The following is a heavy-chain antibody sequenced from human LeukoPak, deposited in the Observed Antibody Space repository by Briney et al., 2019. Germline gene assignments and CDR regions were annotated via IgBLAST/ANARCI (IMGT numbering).Heavy chain of an antibody. CDR1: GASISSDY. J-gene: IGHJ6*03. CDR2: IYYSGST. Sequence: SETLSLTCTVSGASISSDYWTWIRQPPGKGLEWIGYIYYSGSTNYNPSLKSRVTISVDKSKKQFFLKLSSVTAADTAVYFCARDRSQVDCTSTNCYYNYYMDVWGKGTTVTVFS. V-gene: IGHV4-59*01. CDR3: ARDRSQVDCTSTNCYYNYYMDV. D-gene: IGHD2-2*01.